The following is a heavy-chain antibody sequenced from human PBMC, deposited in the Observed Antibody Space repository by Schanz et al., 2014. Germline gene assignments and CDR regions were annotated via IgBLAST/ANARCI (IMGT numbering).Heavy chain of an antibody. J-gene: IGHJ4*02. V-gene: IGHV1-18*01. D-gene: IGHD4-17*01. CDR2: ISAYTNNT. CDR3: ARGYGDSPTDF. Sequence: VQLEQSGAEVKKPGSSVKVSCKASGGTFSSFGINWVRQAPGQGLEWMGWISAYTNNTNSAQRFQGRLTMTTDTSTSTAYMELRSLRSDDTAVYYCARGYGDSPTDFWGQGTLVTVSS. CDR1: GGTFSSFG.